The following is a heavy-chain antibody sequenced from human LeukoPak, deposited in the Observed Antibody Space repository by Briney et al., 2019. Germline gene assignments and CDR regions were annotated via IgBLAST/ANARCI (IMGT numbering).Heavy chain of an antibody. Sequence: GGSLRLSCAASGFTFDAYHMNWVRQAPGKGLEWLAYISSGSSTIYYADSVKGRFTVSRDNSKNTLYLQMNSLRAEDTAVYYCAKDKRYSSSWYEDAFDIWGQGTMVTVSS. J-gene: IGHJ3*02. CDR2: ISSGSSTI. CDR3: AKDKRYSSSWYEDAFDI. D-gene: IGHD6-13*01. V-gene: IGHV3-48*01. CDR1: GFTFDAYH.